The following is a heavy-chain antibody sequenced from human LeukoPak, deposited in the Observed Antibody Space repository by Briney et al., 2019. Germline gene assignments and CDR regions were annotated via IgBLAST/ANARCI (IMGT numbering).Heavy chain of an antibody. Sequence: GGSLRLSCVASGFTFSSYSMNWVRQAPGKGLEWVSYITRSSSAKFYADSVKGRFTISRDNAENLLYLQMNSLRAEDTAVYYCTRDQEGSDYWGQGTLVTVSS. CDR1: GFTFSSYS. V-gene: IGHV3-48*01. J-gene: IGHJ4*02. CDR2: ITRSSSAK. CDR3: TRDQEGSDY.